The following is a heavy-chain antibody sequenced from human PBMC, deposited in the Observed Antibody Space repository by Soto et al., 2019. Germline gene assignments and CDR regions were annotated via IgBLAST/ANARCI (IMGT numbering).Heavy chain of an antibody. V-gene: IGHV1-18*01. Sequence: ASVKVSCKASGYTFTSYGISWVRQAPGQGLEWMGWISAYNGNTNYAQKLQGRVTITRDTSASTAYMELSSLRSEDTAVYYCARARIAAAGTRSYYYGMDVWGQGTTVTVSS. CDR1: GYTFTSYG. CDR3: ARARIAAAGTRSYYYGMDV. CDR2: ISAYNGNT. D-gene: IGHD6-13*01. J-gene: IGHJ6*02.